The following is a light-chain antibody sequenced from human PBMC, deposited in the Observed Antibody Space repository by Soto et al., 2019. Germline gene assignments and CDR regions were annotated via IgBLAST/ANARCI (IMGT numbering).Light chain of an antibody. CDR3: QQGYSTPPT. J-gene: IGKJ5*01. V-gene: IGKV1-39*01. CDR2: AAS. Sequence: DIQMTQSPSSLSASVGDRVTITCRASQSISSSVNWYQQKPGRAPNLLIYAASSLQSGVPSRFSGSVSGTDFTLTISSLQPEDFATYYCQQGYSTPPTFGQGTRLDIK. CDR1: QSISSS.